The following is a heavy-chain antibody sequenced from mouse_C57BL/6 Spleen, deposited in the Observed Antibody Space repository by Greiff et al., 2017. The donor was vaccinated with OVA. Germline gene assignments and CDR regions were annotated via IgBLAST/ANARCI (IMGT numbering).Heavy chain of an antibody. CDR2: ILPGSGST. V-gene: IGHV1-9*01. J-gene: IGHJ4*01. CDR3: ARQGIYYGSSYVDYAMDY. Sequence: QVQLKESGAELMKPGASVKLSCKATGYTFTGYWIEWVKQRPGHGLEWIGEILPGSGSTNYNEKFKGKATFTADTSCNTAYMQLSSLTTEDSAIYYCARQGIYYGSSYVDYAMDYWGQGTSVTVSS. CDR1: GYTFTGYW. D-gene: IGHD1-1*01.